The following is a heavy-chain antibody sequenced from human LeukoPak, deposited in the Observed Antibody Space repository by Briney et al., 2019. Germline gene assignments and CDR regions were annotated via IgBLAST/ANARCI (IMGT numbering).Heavy chain of an antibody. CDR2: ISSSSSYI. J-gene: IGHJ4*02. Sequence: GGSLRLSCAASGFTFSSYSMNWVRQAPGKGLEWVSSISSSSSYIYYADSVKGRFTISRDNAKNSLYLQMNSLRAEDTAVYYCAWVPVATVPPVNFDYWGQGTLVTVSS. V-gene: IGHV3-21*01. CDR1: GFTFSSYS. D-gene: IGHD5-12*01. CDR3: AWVPVATVPPVNFDY.